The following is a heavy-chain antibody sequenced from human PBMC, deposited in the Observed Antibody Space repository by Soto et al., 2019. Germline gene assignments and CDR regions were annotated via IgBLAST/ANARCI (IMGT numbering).Heavy chain of an antibody. CDR2: IYYGEST. Sequence: QLQLQESGPGLVKPSETLSLTCTASGGSITSRSYYWGWVRQPPGRGLDWIGSIYYGESTYYNPSLKSRVIISVDTSKNQFSLKLISVTAADTAVYYCARLGRSTFAMDVWGLGTTVTVSS. CDR1: GGSITSRSYY. J-gene: IGHJ6*02. D-gene: IGHD3-10*01. CDR3: ARLGRSTFAMDV. V-gene: IGHV4-39*01.